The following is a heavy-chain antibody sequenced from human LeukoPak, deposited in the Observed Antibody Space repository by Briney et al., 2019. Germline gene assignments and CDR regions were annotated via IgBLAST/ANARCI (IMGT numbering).Heavy chain of an antibody. D-gene: IGHD6-19*01. CDR1: GGIFSSYT. CDR2: IIPIFGTA. CDR3: ATVDRYSSWSNYFDS. Sequence: SVTVSCKASGGIFSSYTISWVRQAPGQGLEWMGGIIPIFGTANYVQKFHGRVTITADESTSTAYMDLSSLRSEDTAVYYCATVDRYSSWSNYFDSWGQGTLVTVSS. V-gene: IGHV1-69*13. J-gene: IGHJ4*02.